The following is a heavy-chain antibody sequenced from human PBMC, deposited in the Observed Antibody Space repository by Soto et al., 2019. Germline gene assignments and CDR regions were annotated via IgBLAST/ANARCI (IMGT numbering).Heavy chain of an antibody. D-gene: IGHD5-18*01. Sequence: ASVKVSCKASGYTFTRYAMHWVRQAPGQRLEWMGWINAGNGNTKYSQKFQGRVAITRDTSASTAYMELSSLRSEDTALYYCVRSKGGYSYGTPFDYWGQGTLVTVSS. CDR2: INAGNGNT. J-gene: IGHJ4*02. CDR3: VRSKGGYSYGTPFDY. CDR1: GYTFTRYA. V-gene: IGHV1-3*01.